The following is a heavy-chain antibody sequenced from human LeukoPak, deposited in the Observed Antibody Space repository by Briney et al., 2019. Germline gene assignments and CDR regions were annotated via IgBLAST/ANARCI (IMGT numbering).Heavy chain of an antibody. V-gene: IGHV3-30-3*02. CDR2: TSYEGTNK. CDR3: AKMYCRGPWCYTGGDDKFYGMDV. CDR1: GFIFSNFA. Sequence: GGSLRLSCAASGFIFSNFALHWVRQAPGKGLEWVALTSYEGTNKYYADSVKGRFIISRDNSKKTLSLQMSSLRAEDTAAYYCAKMYCRGPWCYTGGDDKFYGMDVWGRGTTVTVSS. D-gene: IGHD2-15*01. J-gene: IGHJ6*02.